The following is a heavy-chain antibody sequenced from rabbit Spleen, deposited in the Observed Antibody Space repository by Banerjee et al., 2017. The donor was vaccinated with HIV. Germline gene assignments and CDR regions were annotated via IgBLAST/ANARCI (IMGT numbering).Heavy chain of an antibody. V-gene: IGHV1S40*01. CDR1: GFSFSTSDC. CDR3: ARGGTFSINSGFYFDL. D-gene: IGHD1-1*01. CDR2: IYTGSRGSI. Sequence: QSLEESGGDLVKPGASLTLTCKASGFSFSTSDCMSWVRQAPGKGPEWIACIYTGSRGSIYYASWAKGRFTITKTSSTTVTLQMTSLTAADTATYFCARGGTFSINSGFYFDLWAKAPSSPS. J-gene: IGHJ4*01.